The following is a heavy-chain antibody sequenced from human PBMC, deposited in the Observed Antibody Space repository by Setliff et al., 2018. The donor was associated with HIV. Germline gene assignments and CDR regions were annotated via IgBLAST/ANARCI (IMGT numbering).Heavy chain of an antibody. D-gene: IGHD3-22*01. CDR1: GFTFGNFA. J-gene: IGHJ4*02. V-gene: IGHV3-30*04. CDR2: ISSDGSND. Sequence: PGGSLRLSCAASGFTFGNFAMHWVRQAPGKGLEWVAVISSDGSNDYYVDSVRGRFTISRDNDRNTLNLRMDRLRADDTAVYYCAKSSLIVVVGTDYFDSWGQGTLVTVS. CDR3: AKSSLIVVVGTDYFDS.